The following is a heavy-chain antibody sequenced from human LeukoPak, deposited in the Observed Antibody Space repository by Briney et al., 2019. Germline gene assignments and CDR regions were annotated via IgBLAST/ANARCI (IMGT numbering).Heavy chain of an antibody. CDR2: ISAYNGNT. CDR1: GYTFTSYG. V-gene: IGHV1-18*01. D-gene: IGHD2-2*02. Sequence: ASVKVSCKASGYTFTSYGISWVRQAPGQGLEWMGWISAYNGNTNYAQKLQGRVTMTTDTSTSTAYMELSSLRSEDTAVYYCVYCSSTSCYTQTYDYWGQGTLVTVSS. J-gene: IGHJ4*02. CDR3: VYCSSTSCYTQTYDY.